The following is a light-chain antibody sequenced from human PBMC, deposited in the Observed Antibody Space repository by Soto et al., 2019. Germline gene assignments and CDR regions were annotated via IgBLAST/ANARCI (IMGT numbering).Light chain of an antibody. CDR1: QSVSSY. CDR2: DAS. Sequence: EIVLTQSPATLSLSPGERATLSCRASQSVSSYLAWYQQKPGQAPRLLIYDASNRATGIPARFSGSGSGTDFTLTISSLEPEDFAVYYCQQRYNWPPITIGQGTRLGIK. CDR3: QQRYNWPPIT. J-gene: IGKJ5*01. V-gene: IGKV3-11*01.